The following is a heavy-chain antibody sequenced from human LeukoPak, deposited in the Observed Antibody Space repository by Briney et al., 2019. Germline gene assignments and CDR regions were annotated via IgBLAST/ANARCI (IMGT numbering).Heavy chain of an antibody. Sequence: SETLSLTCTVSGGSVSSGSYFWSWIRQPPGKGLEWIGYIYYSGSTNYNPSLKSRVTISVDMSKNQFSLKLSSVTAADTAVYYCAREPHDYGAVPGIWGQGTMVTVSS. J-gene: IGHJ3*02. CDR1: GGSVSSGSYF. CDR3: AREPHDYGAVPGI. CDR2: IYYSGST. D-gene: IGHD4-17*01. V-gene: IGHV4-61*01.